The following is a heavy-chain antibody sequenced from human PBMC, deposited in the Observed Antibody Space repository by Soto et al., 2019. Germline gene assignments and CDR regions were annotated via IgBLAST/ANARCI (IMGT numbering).Heavy chain of an antibody. D-gene: IGHD1-1*01. CDR2: VNQGGSAK. V-gene: IGHV3-7*01. Sequence: GGSLRLSCAASGFTFSGYWMNWVRQAPGKGLEWVANVNQGGSAKNYVDSVKGRFTISRDNAKNSLYLQMNSLRVEDTAVYYCARVITTRAWDYRGAAALVSVSS. CDR3: ARVITTRAWDY. CDR1: GFTFSGYW. J-gene: IGHJ4*02.